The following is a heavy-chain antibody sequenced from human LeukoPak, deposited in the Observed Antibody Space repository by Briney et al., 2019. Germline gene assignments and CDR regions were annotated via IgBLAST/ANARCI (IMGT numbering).Heavy chain of an antibody. D-gene: IGHD4-17*01. CDR3: ARCGATVTMFFDY. Sequence: ASVKVSCKASGGTFSSYAISWVRQAPGQGLEWMGRIIPILGIANYAQKFQGRVTITADKSTSTAYMELSSLRSEDTAVYYCARCGATVTMFFDYWGQGTLVTVSS. V-gene: IGHV1-69*04. J-gene: IGHJ4*02. CDR2: IIPILGIA. CDR1: GGTFSSYA.